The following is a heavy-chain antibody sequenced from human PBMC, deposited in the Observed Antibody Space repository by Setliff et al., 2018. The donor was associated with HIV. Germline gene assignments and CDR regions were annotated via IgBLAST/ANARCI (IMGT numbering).Heavy chain of an antibody. CDR3: AKLPTIYGVADSFDM. Sequence: LRLSCVASGFTFRSYDMSWVRQAPGKGLEWVSGIDDTGRKTDYADSVKGRFTISRDNSKNTLYLQMHSLRVDDTASYYCAKLPTIYGVADSFDMWGRGTKVTVSS. V-gene: IGHV3-23*05. CDR2: IDDTGRKT. D-gene: IGHD3-3*01. J-gene: IGHJ3*02. CDR1: GFTFRSYD.